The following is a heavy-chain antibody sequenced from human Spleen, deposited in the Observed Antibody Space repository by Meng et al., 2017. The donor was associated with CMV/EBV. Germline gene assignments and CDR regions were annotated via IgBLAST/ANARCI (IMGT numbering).Heavy chain of an antibody. CDR3: ARRGIAAAGTDGWFDP. CDR2: IIPILGIA. J-gene: IGHJ5*02. Sequence: SGYTFTGYYIHWVRQAPGQGLEWMGGIIPILGIANYAQKFQGRVTITADKSTSTAYMELSSLRSEDTAVYYCARRGIAAAGTDGWFDPWGQGTLVTVSS. CDR1: GYTFTGYY. D-gene: IGHD6-13*01. V-gene: IGHV1-69*10.